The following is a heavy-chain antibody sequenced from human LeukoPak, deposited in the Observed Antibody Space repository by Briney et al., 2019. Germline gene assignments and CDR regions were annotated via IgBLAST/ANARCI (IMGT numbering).Heavy chain of an antibody. CDR1: GYTFTSYG. CDR3: ARDGLRYFDWLPVPYYYYYMDV. V-gene: IGHV1-18*01. Sequence: ASVKVSCKASGYTFTSYGISWVRQAPGQGLEWMGWISAYNGNTNYAQKLQGRVTMTTDTSTSTAYMELRSLRSDDTAVYYCARDGLRYFDWLPVPYYYYYMDVWGKGTTVTFSS. CDR2: ISAYNGNT. D-gene: IGHD3-9*01. J-gene: IGHJ6*03.